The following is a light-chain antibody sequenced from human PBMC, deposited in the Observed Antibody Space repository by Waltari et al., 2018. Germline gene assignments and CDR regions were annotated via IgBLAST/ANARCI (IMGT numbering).Light chain of an antibody. Sequence: DIQMTQSPSTLSASVGDRVTITCRASQSIGTWLAWYQLKPGEGPKLLIYKASNLESGVPSRFSGSGSGTEFTLTISSLQPDDLATYYCQQSYSTPYTFGQGTKLEIK. V-gene: IGKV1-5*03. CDR2: KAS. CDR3: QQSYSTPYT. CDR1: QSIGTW. J-gene: IGKJ2*01.